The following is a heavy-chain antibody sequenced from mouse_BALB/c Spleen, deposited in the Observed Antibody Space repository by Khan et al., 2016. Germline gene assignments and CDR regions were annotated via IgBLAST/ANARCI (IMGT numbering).Heavy chain of an antibody. CDR1: GFSLTSYG. Sequence: QVQLKQSGPGLVAPSQSLSITCTVSGFSLTSYGVHWVRQPPGQGLEWLGVIWAGGSTTYNSALITSLSTSKDNSKNQVFLKMTSLQTDDTAMYYCARLEDIWGQGTTLTVSS. V-gene: IGHV2-9*02. CDR2: IWAGGST. CDR3: ARLEDI. D-gene: IGHD1-3*01. J-gene: IGHJ2*01.